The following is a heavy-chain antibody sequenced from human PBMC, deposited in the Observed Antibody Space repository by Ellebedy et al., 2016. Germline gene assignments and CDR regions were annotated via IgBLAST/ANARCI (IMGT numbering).Heavy chain of an antibody. Sequence: GESLKISCAASGFTFNTDWMTWVRQAPGKGLEWLATINSDGNNKYYVDSVRGRFTISRDNAKNSLDLQMTSLRAEDTAVYYCARDLWDYWGQGTLVTVSS. CDR1: GFTFNTDW. V-gene: IGHV3-7*01. CDR3: ARDLWDY. CDR2: INSDGNNK. J-gene: IGHJ4*02.